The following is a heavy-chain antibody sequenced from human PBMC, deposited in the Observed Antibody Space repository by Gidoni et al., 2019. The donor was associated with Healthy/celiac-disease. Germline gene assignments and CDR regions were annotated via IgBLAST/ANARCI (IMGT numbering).Heavy chain of an antibody. J-gene: IGHJ4*02. CDR1: GFTFSSYG. D-gene: IGHD6-13*01. V-gene: IGHV3-33*01. CDR3: ARDPGMRWQLVRAVDY. CDR2: IWYDGSNK. Sequence: QVQLVESGGGVVQPGRSLRLSCAASGFTFSSYGMHWVRQAPGKGLEWVAVIWYDGSNKYYADSVKGRFTISRDNSKNTLYLQMNSLRAGDTAVYYCARDPGMRWQLVRAVDYWGQGTLVTVSS.